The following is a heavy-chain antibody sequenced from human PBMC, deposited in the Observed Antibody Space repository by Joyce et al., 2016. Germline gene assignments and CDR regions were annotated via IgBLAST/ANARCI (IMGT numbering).Heavy chain of an antibody. Sequence: EVQLVESGGGLVQPGGSLRLSCAASGFTFRNYWMTWVRQAPGRGLEWVANIKDDGTEKDYVDSVKGRFTISRDNAKNSLYLQMNSLRVEDTAIYYCARHRAAASEYWGQGTLVTVSS. CDR1: GFTFRNYW. CDR3: ARHRAAASEY. J-gene: IGHJ4*02. V-gene: IGHV3-7*05. CDR2: IKDDGTEK. D-gene: IGHD6-13*01.